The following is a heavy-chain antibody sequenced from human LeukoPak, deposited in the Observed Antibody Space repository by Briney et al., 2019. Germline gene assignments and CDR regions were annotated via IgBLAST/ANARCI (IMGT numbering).Heavy chain of an antibody. CDR1: GYSISSGYY. V-gene: IGHV4-38-2*01. J-gene: IGHJ4*02. CDR2: IYHSGST. D-gene: IGHD3-22*01. Sequence: SETLSLTCAVSGYSISSGYYWGWFRQPPGKGLEWIGSIYHSGSTYYNPSLKSRVTISVDTSKNQFSLKLSSVTAADTAVYYCARQGGDYYDSSGLPVDWGQGTLVTVSS. CDR3: ARQGGDYYDSSGLPVD.